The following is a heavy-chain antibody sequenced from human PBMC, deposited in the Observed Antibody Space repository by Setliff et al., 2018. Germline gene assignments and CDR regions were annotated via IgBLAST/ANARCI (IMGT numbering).Heavy chain of an antibody. CDR3: ASYGSNY. J-gene: IGHJ4*02. D-gene: IGHD1-26*01. CDR2: IFYGGST. Sequence: SETLSLTCTVSGASISSSSYYWAWIRQPPGRGLELIGSIFYGGSTYYNPSLKSRVTISVDKSKNQFSLKLSSVTAADTAVYYCASYGSNYWGQGTLVTVSS. CDR1: GASISSSSYY. V-gene: IGHV4-39*07.